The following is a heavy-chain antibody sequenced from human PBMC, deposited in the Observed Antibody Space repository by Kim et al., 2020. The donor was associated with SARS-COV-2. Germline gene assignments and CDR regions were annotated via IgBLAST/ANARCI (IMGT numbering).Heavy chain of an antibody. CDR1: GYTFTGYY. Sequence: ASVKVSCKASGYTFTGYYLYWVRQAPGQGLEWMGRINPDTGGTKYAQKFQGRVTMTRDTSINTAYMELSRLRSDDTALYYCAATGDYWGQGTLVTVSS. CDR2: INPDTGGT. CDR3: AATGDY. J-gene: IGHJ4*02. V-gene: IGHV1-2*06. D-gene: IGHD1-26*01.